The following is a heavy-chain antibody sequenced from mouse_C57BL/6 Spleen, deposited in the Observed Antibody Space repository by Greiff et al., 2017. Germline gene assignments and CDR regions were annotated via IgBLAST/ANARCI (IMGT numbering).Heavy chain of an antibody. CDR2: INPNYGTT. Sequence: VQLQQSGPELVKPGASVKISCKASGYSFTDYNMNWVKQSNGKGLEWIGLINPNYGTTSYNQKFKGKATLSVDQSSTTAYMQLNSLTSDVSALYYCARHRPRTDFDYCGQCTPLTVSS. CDR3: ARHRPRTDFDY. D-gene: IGHD3-1*01. V-gene: IGHV1-39*01. CDR1: GYSFTDYN. J-gene: IGHJ2*01.